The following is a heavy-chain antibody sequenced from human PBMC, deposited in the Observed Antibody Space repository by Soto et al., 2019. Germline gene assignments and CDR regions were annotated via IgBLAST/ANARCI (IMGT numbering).Heavy chain of an antibody. CDR1: GGTFSSYT. Sequence: ASVKVSCKASGGTFSSYTISWVRQAPGQGLEWMGRIIPILSIANYAQKFQGRVTITADKSTSTAYMELSSLRSEDTAMYYCATQKSASYYMDVWGKGTTVTVSS. CDR3: ATQKSASYYMDV. CDR2: IIPILSIA. V-gene: IGHV1-69*02. J-gene: IGHJ6*03.